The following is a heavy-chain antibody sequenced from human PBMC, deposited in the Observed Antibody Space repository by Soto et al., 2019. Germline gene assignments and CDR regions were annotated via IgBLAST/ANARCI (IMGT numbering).Heavy chain of an antibody. D-gene: IGHD1-1*01. CDR1: GYTFTSFH. Sequence: ASVKVSRKASGYTFTSFHMNRVLQATGQGLEWMGWMNPNSGNTGYAQKFQGRVTMTRNTSISTAYMELSSLRSEDSAVYYCASRATGRGFDPWGEGTLVTVS. CDR3: ASRATGRGFDP. V-gene: IGHV1-8*02. CDR2: MNPNSGNT. J-gene: IGHJ5*02.